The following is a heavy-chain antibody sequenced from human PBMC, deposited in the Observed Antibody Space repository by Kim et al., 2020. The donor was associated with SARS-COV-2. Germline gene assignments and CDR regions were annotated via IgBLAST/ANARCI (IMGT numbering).Heavy chain of an antibody. CDR1: KYTFTGYY. V-gene: IGHV1-2*06. Sequence: ASVKVSCKASKYTFTGYYIHWVRQAPGQGLEWMGRINPNNSGTNYAQKFQGRVTMARDTSISTAYMELSRLRSDDTAVYYCARGLFGDDYGELWYFDLWGRGTLVTVSS. J-gene: IGHJ2*01. D-gene: IGHD4-17*01. CDR3: ARGLFGDDYGELWYFDL. CDR2: INPNNSGT.